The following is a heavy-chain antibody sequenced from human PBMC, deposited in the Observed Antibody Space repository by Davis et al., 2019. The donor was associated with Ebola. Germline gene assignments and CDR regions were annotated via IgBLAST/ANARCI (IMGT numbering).Heavy chain of an antibody. Sequence: SETLSLTCAVSGGSISSSNWWSWVRQPPGKGLEWIGEIYHSGSTNYNPSLQSRVTISVDKSKNQFPLKLGSVTAADTAVYYCARAAAAPLNWFDPWGQGTLVTVSS. J-gene: IGHJ5*02. V-gene: IGHV4-4*02. CDR3: ARAAAAPLNWFDP. CDR2: IYHSGST. D-gene: IGHD6-13*01. CDR1: GGSISSSNW.